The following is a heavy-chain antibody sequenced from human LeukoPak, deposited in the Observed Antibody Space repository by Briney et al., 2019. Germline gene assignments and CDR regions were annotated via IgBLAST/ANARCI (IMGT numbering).Heavy chain of an antibody. CDR1: GGSFNNYH. CDR3: ARNAGGDYIRDDS. CDR2: IVPILDMA. J-gene: IGHJ4*02. D-gene: IGHD3-10*02. V-gene: IGHV1-69*02. Sequence: SVKVSCKVSGGSFNNYHISWVRQAPGQGLEWMGRIVPILDMANYAQKFQGRVTISADKSTDTAYLQLSSLRSEDTAVYYCARNAGGDYIRDDSWGQGTLVIVSS.